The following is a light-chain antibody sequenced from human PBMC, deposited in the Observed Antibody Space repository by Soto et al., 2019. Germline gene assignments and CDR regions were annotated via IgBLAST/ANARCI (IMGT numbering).Light chain of an antibody. V-gene: IGLV2-14*01. J-gene: IGLJ3*02. CDR2: EVS. CDR1: SSDVGDFNY. Sequence: QSALTQPASVSASPGQSITISCTATSSDVGDFNYVSWYQHHPGKAPKFLIYEVSSRPPGVSNRFSGSKSGNTASLTISGLQAEDEADYYCSSYTATTTPGVFGGGTKLTVL. CDR3: SSYTATTTPGV.